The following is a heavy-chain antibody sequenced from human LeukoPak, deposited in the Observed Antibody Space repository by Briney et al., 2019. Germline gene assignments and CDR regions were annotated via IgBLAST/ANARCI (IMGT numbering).Heavy chain of an antibody. Sequence: SETLSLTCAVSGGSISSGGYSWSWIRQPPGKGLEWIGYIYYSGSTYYNPSLKSRVTISVDTSKNQFSLKLSSVTAADTAVYYCARVVTYYFDYWGQGTLVTVSS. V-gene: IGHV4-30-4*07. J-gene: IGHJ4*02. CDR3: ARVVTYYFDY. CDR1: GGSISSGGYS. CDR2: IYYSGST.